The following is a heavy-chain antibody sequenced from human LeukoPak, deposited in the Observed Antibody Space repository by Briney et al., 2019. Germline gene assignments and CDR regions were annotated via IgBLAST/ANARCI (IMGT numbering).Heavy chain of an antibody. D-gene: IGHD2-2*01. CDR2: MNPNSGNT. Sequence: ASVKVSCKASGYTFTSYDINWVRQATGQGVEWMGWMNPNSGNTGYAQKFQGRVTITRNTSISTAYMELSSLRSEDTAVYYCARGDQHYDWFDPWGQGTLVTVSS. CDR1: GYTFTSYD. J-gene: IGHJ5*02. CDR3: ARGDQHYDWFDP. V-gene: IGHV1-8*03.